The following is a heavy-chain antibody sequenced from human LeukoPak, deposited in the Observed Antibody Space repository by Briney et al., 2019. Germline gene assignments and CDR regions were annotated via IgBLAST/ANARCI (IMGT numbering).Heavy chain of an antibody. D-gene: IGHD1-14*01. CDR1: GFTVITND. CDR3: ARGVEPLAANTLAY. Sequence: VGSLSLSCAASGFTVITNDMTWVRQAPGKGLEWGAGLCGDGNTKYADSVQSRFTISRAHSKNTLYLEMNRLSPDDTAVYYCARGVEPLAANTLAYWGQGTLVTVSS. CDR2: LCGDGNT. V-gene: IGHV3-53*01. J-gene: IGHJ4*02.